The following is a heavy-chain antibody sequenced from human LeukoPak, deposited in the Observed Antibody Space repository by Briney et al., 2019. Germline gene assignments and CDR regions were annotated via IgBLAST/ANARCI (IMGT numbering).Heavy chain of an antibody. D-gene: IGHD2-15*01. CDR1: GDSISSCY. Sequence: SETLSLTCTVSGDSISSCYWSWSWIRQPPGKGLEWIGSIYYSGSTTYNPSLKSRVIISVDTSKNQFSLKLSSVTAADTAVYHCARRIEDCSGGSCYKRGYYYYYMDVWGKGTTVTISS. CDR3: ARRIEDCSGGSCYKRGYYYYYMDV. V-gene: IGHV4-59*12. J-gene: IGHJ6*03. CDR2: IYYSGST.